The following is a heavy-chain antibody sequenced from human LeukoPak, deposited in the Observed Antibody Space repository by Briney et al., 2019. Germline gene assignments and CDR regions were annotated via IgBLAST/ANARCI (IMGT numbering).Heavy chain of an antibody. CDR3: ARDSYSDAFDI. D-gene: IGHD3-10*01. CDR2: IYHSGST. CDR1: GGSISSGGYS. Sequence: PSGTLSLTCAVSGGSISSGGYSWSWIRQPPGKGLEWIGYIYHSGSTYYNPSLKSRVTISVDRSKNQFSLKLSSVTAADTAVYYCARDSYSDAFDIWGQGTMVTVSS. J-gene: IGHJ3*02. V-gene: IGHV4-30-2*01.